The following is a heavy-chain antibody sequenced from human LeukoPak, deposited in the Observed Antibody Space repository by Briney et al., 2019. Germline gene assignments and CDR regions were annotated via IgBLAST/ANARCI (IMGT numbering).Heavy chain of an antibody. J-gene: IGHJ4*02. CDR3: ARANPGIAVAGTRLFDY. CDR2: IYYSGST. CDR1: GGSISSSSYY. Sequence: SETLSLTCTVSGGSISSSSYYWGWIRQPPGTGLEWIGSIYYSGSTYYNPSLKSRVTISVDTSKNQFSLKLSSVTAADTAVYYCARANPGIAVAGTRLFDYWGQGTLVTVSS. V-gene: IGHV4-39*07. D-gene: IGHD6-19*01.